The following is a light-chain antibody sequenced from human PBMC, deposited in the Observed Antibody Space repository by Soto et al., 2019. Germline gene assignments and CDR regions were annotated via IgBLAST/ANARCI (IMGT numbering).Light chain of an antibody. Sequence: IVMTQSPGTLSMSPGERATLSCRASQSVSSSYLAWYQQKPGQAPRLLISGASSRATGIPDRFSGSGSGTDFTLTISRLDPEDFATYYCQQYKSFWTFGQGTKVDIK. CDR3: QQYKSFWT. V-gene: IGKV3-20*01. CDR2: GAS. CDR1: QSVSSSY. J-gene: IGKJ1*01.